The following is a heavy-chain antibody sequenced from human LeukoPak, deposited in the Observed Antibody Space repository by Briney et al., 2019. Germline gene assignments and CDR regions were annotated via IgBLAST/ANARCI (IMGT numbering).Heavy chain of an antibody. V-gene: IGHV3-48*01. Sequence: PGGSLRLSCAASGFTFSSYSMNWVRQAPGKGLEWVSYISSSSSTIYYADSVKGRFTISRDNAKNSLYLQMNSLRAEDTAVYYCARDSEVVVIGVRGAFDIWGQGTMVTVSS. CDR1: GFTFSSYS. CDR3: ARDSEVVVIGVRGAFDI. D-gene: IGHD3-22*01. J-gene: IGHJ3*02. CDR2: ISSSSSTI.